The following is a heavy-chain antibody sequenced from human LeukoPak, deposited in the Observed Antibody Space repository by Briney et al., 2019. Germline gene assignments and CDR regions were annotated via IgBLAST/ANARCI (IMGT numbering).Heavy chain of an antibody. J-gene: IGHJ4*02. D-gene: IGHD5-18*01. CDR1: GYIFTDYW. CDR2: IDPTGSYI. CDR3: ARFHSFGYLEY. V-gene: IGHV5-10-1*01. Sequence: GGSLLISCTCSGYIFTDYWITWVRQMPGKGREWTGRIDPTGSYINYSPSFQGHVTISADKSISTAYLQWGSLKASDTAIYYCARFHSFGYLEYWGRGTLVTVSS.